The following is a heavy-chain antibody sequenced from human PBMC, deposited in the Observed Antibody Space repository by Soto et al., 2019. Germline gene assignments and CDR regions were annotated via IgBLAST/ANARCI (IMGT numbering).Heavy chain of an antibody. CDR2: ISYDGSEK. CDR3: AKSPNFYCSSPNCYKYYFDH. D-gene: IGHD2-2*02. J-gene: IGHJ4*02. V-gene: IGHV3-30*18. CDR1: GFTFNTYG. Sequence: LKISCASSGFTFNTYGMHWVRQAPGKGLEWVAVISYDGSEKYYVDSVKGRFTISKDNSKNTLYLQMNSLRPEDTAVYYCAKSPNFYCSSPNCYKYYFDHWGQGTRVTVSS.